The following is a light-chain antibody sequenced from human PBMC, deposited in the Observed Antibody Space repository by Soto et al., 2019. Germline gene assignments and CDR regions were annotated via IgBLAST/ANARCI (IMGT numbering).Light chain of an antibody. Sequence: DIQMTQSPSSLSASVGDRVTINCRASQSISNYLNWYQQKPGKAPKLLIYAASSLQSGVPSRFSGSGFGTDFTLAISSLQPEDFATYSCQQSYSTPLTFGGGTKVDIK. J-gene: IGKJ4*01. V-gene: IGKV1-39*01. CDR1: QSISNY. CDR3: QQSYSTPLT. CDR2: AAS.